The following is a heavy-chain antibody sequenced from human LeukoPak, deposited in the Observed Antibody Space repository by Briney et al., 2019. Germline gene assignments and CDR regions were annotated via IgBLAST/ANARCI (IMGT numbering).Heavy chain of an antibody. CDR2: LSTYNGNT. CDR1: GYTFTNYG. V-gene: IGHV1-18*01. D-gene: IGHD6-19*01. CDR3: AREGQLWLVRPFDC. Sequence: ASLKVSCKASGYTFTNYGISWERQAPGQGLERMGWLSTYNGNTNYAPELQGRVTMTTDTSTSTAYMELRSLRSDDTAVYYCAREGQLWLVRPFDCWGQGTLVTVSS. J-gene: IGHJ4*02.